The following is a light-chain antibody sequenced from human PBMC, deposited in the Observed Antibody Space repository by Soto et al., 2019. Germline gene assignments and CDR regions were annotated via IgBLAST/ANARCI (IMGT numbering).Light chain of an antibody. V-gene: IGKV3-11*01. J-gene: IGKJ5*01. CDR3: QQRSNRPSIT. Sequence: ESVLTQSPATLSSSPGERATLSFRASQSVSTYLAWYQQKPGQPPRLLIYDASNRATGIPARFSGSGSGTDFTLTISSLEPEDFAVYYCQQRSNRPSITFGQGTRLEIK. CDR1: QSVSTY. CDR2: DAS.